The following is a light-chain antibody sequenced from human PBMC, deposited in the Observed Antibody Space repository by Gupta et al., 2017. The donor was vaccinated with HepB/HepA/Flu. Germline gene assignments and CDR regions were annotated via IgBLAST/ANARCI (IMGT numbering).Light chain of an antibody. Sequence: DIQMTQSPSSLSASVGDRVTITCRASQSITTYLNWYQQKPGKAPNLLIYAASSLQSGVPSRFSGGGSGTDFTLTISRLQPEDFATYYCQQGDSRPLTFGGGTKVEIK. V-gene: IGKV1-39*01. CDR3: QQGDSRPLT. J-gene: IGKJ4*01. CDR1: QSITTY. CDR2: AAS.